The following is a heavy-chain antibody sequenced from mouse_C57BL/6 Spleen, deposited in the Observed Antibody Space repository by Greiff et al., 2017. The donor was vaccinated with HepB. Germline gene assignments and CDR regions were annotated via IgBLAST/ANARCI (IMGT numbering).Heavy chain of an antibody. CDR1: GYTFTSYW. Sequence: VQLQQPGAELVKPGASVKLSCKASGYTFTSYWMHWVKQRPGQGLEWIGMIHPNSGSTNYNEKFKSKATLTVDKSSSTAYMQLSSLTSEDSAVYYCARPDLDGAMDYWGQGTSVTVSS. V-gene: IGHV1-64*01. CDR3: ARPDLDGAMDY. CDR2: IHPNSGST. J-gene: IGHJ4*01.